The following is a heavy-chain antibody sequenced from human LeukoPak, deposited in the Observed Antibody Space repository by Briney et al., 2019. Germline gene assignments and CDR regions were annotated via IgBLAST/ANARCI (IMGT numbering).Heavy chain of an antibody. V-gene: IGHV6-1*01. Sequence: SQTLSLTWAISGVSVSSNRADWNWIRQSPSRGLEWLGRTYYRSKWGSDFAVSVRSRITINPDTCKNQFSLQLGSVTPEDTAVYYCAREVWTSGIALDYWGQGALVTVSS. CDR2: TYYRSKWGS. J-gene: IGHJ4*02. D-gene: IGHD3/OR15-3a*01. CDR3: AREVWTSGIALDY. CDR1: GVSVSSNRAD.